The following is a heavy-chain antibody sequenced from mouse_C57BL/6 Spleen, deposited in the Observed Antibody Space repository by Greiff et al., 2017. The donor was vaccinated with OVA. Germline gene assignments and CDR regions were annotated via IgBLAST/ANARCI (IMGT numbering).Heavy chain of an antibody. Sequence: EVHLVESGGGLVQPGGSLSLSCAASGFTFTDYYMSWVRQPPGKALEWLGFIRNKANGYTTEYSASVKGRFTISRDNSQSILYLQMNALRAEDSATYYCARSDYGGAMDYWGQGTSVTVSS. CDR2: IRNKANGYTT. V-gene: IGHV7-3*01. J-gene: IGHJ4*01. CDR1: GFTFTDYY. D-gene: IGHD2-4*01. CDR3: ARSDYGGAMDY.